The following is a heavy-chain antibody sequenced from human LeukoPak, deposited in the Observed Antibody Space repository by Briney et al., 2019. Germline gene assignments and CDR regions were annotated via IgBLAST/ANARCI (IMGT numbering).Heavy chain of an antibody. V-gene: IGHV4-59*11. Sequence: SETLSLTCTVSGGSISSHYWSWIRQPPGKGLEWIGYVYYSGSTNYNPSLKSRVTISVDTSKNQFSLKLSSVPAADTAVYYCARERCSAGTCYLDYWGQGTLVTVSS. CDR2: VYYSGST. CDR1: GGSISSHY. D-gene: IGHD2-15*01. CDR3: ARERCSAGTCYLDY. J-gene: IGHJ4*02.